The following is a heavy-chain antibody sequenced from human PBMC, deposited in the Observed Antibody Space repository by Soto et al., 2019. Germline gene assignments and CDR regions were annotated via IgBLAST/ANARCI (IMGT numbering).Heavy chain of an antibody. CDR2: ISYDGRNK. Sequence: QVQLVESGGGVVQPERSLRLSCAASGFTFSNYAMHWVRQAPGKGPEWVAAISYDGRNKYYADSVKGRFTISRDNSKNTLDLQMNSLRSEDTAVYYCPIGNYELSGLSLNWFDPWGQGTLVTVSS. CDR1: GFTFSNYA. J-gene: IGHJ5*02. CDR3: PIGNYELSGLSLNWFDP. V-gene: IGHV3-30*03. D-gene: IGHD1-26*01.